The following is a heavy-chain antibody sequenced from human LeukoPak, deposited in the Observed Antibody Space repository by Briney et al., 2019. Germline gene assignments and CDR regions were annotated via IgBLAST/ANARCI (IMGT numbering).Heavy chain of an antibody. J-gene: IGHJ4*02. V-gene: IGHV3-9*01. CDR2: ISWNSGSI. CDR1: GFTFDDYA. Sequence: GRSLRLSCAASGFTFDDYAMHWVRQAPGKGLEWVSGISWNSGSIGYADSVRGRFTISRDNAKNSLYLQTNSLRAEDTALYYCAKDLRYAQGLTLDYWGQGTLVTVSS. CDR3: AKDLRYAQGLTLDY. D-gene: IGHD1-1*01.